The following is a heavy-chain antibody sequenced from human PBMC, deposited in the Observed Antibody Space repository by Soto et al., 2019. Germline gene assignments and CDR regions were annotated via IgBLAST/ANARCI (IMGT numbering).Heavy chain of an antibody. V-gene: IGHV3-53*01. D-gene: IGHD2-8*02. J-gene: IGHJ3*02. Sequence: PGGSLRLSCAASGFTVSRNYVSWVRQAPGKGLAWVSLSYSGGTTDYADSVKGRFTISRDRSKNTVYLQMNSLTAGDTAVYYCAKATATGGGAFDICGQGTMVTVSS. CDR2: SYSGGTT. CDR1: GFTVSRNY. CDR3: AKATATGGGAFDI.